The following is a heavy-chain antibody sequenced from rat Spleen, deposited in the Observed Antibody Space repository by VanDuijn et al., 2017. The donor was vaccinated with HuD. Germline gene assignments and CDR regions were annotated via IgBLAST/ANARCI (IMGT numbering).Heavy chain of an antibody. CDR1: GFTFSDYY. V-gene: IGHV5-20*01. Sequence: EVQLVQSDGGLVQPGRSLKLSCAASGFTFSDYYMAWVRQGPTKGLEWVATISYDGSRTYYLDSVKGRFTISRDNAKSILYLQMNSLRSEDTATYYCTRDYYSSYMDAWGQGASVTVSS. CDR3: TRDYYSSYMDA. D-gene: IGHD1-2*01. J-gene: IGHJ4*01. CDR2: ISYDGSRT.